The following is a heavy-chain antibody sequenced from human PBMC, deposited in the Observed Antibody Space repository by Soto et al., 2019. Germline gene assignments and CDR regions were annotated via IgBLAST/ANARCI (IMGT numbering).Heavy chain of an antibody. D-gene: IGHD2-15*01. CDR1: GFTFSNAW. J-gene: IGHJ2*01. Sequence: GGSLRLSCAASGFTFSNAWMSWVRQAPGKGLEWVGRIKSKTDGGTTDYAAPVKGRFTISRDDSKNTLYLQMNSLKTEDTAVYYCTTDVVYCSGGSCYFTTRRQWLATYPSGDNSYWYFDLWGRGTLVTVSS. V-gene: IGHV3-15*01. CDR3: TTDVVYCSGGSCYFTTRRQWLATYPSGDNSYWYFDL. CDR2: IKSKTDGGTT.